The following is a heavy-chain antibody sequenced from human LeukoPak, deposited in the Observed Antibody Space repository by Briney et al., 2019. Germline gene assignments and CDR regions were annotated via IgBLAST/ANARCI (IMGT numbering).Heavy chain of an antibody. Sequence: GSLRLSCAASVFTFSSYSMNWVRQAPGKGLEWVSYISSSSSTIYYADSVKGRFTISRDNAKNSLYLQMNSLRAEDTAVYYCARSNRGVGMMAAGYYYYYMDVWGKGTTVTVSS. CDR2: ISSSSSTI. V-gene: IGHV3-48*01. D-gene: IGHD3-3*01. CDR3: ARSNRGVGMMAAGYYYYYMDV. J-gene: IGHJ6*03. CDR1: VFTFSSYS.